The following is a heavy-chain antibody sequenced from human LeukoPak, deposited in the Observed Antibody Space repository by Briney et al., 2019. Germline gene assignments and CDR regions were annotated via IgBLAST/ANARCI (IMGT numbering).Heavy chain of an antibody. V-gene: IGHV3-23*01. CDR2: ISGDGDST. Sequence: GGSLRLSCAASGFTFSSNALSWVRQAPGKGLEWVSAISGDGDSTFYADSVKGRFTISRDNSRNTLYLQMNSLRAEDTAVYSCAKDRARGGATDFDYWGQGTLVTVSS. J-gene: IGHJ4*02. CDR3: AKDRARGGATDFDY. D-gene: IGHD1-26*01. CDR1: GFTFSSNA.